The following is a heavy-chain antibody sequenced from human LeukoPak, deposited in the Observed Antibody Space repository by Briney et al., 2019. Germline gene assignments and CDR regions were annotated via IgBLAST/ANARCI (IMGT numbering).Heavy chain of an antibody. CDR2: IYMSGST. V-gene: IGHV4-61*09. D-gene: IGHD6-13*01. J-gene: IGHJ4*02. CDR1: VGSISTGNYY. CDR3: ARDWGIAAATPYYFDH. Sequence: PSETLSLTCTVSVGSISTGNYYYSWIRQSAGKGMEWIGNIYMSGSTRYNHSLMGRVAMSVDTLKNQFSLKIASATAADTAVYYCARDWGIAAATPYYFDHWGQGILVTVSS.